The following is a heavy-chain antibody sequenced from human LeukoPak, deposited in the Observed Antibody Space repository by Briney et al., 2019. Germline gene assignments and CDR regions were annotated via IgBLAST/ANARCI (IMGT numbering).Heavy chain of an antibody. Sequence: PGGSLRLSCAASGFTFSSYSMNWVRQAPGKGLEWVSSISSDSIYIYYADSVKGRFTSSRDNAKNSLYLQMNSLRAEDTAVYYCAKVVGSMIDYWGQGTLVTVSS. CDR1: GFTFSSYS. CDR2: ISSDSIYI. CDR3: AKVVGSMIDY. V-gene: IGHV3-21*01. J-gene: IGHJ4*02. D-gene: IGHD3-16*01.